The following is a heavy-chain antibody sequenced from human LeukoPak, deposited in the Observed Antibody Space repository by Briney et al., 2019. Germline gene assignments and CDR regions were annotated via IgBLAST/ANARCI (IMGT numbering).Heavy chain of an antibody. CDR1: GGTFSSYA. D-gene: IGHD5-12*01. V-gene: IGHV1-69*06. CDR2: IIPIFGTA. CDR3: ARVSGYDEYYFDY. J-gene: IGHJ4*02. Sequence: VASVKVSCKASGGTFSSYAISWVRQAPGQGLEWMGGIIPIFGTANYAQKFQGRVTITADKSTSTAYMELSSLRSEDTAVYYCARVSGYDEYYFDYGGQGTLVTVSS.